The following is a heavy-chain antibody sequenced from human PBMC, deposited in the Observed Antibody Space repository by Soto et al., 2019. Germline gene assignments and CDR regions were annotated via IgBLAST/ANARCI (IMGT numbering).Heavy chain of an antibody. CDR1: GDSITSSSYY. Sequence: PSETLSLTCTVSGDSITSSSYYWGWIRQPPGKGLECIGNIYYDGNTYYNPSLKSRATISLDTSKNQFSLRLNSVTAADTAVYYCARSTIAPRLFMYPFDSWGQGTLVTVSS. CDR2: IYYDGNT. CDR3: ARSTIAPRLFMYPFDS. J-gene: IGHJ4*02. D-gene: IGHD6-6*01. V-gene: IGHV4-39*01.